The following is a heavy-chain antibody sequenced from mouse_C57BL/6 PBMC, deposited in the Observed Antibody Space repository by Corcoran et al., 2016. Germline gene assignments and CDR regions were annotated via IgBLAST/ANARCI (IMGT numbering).Heavy chain of an antibody. J-gene: IGHJ1*03. CDR3: ARRESYYYGSSYWYFDV. D-gene: IGHD1-1*01. CDR1: GYTFTDYY. CDR2: IFPGSGST. V-gene: IGHV1-75*01. Sequence: QVQLQQSGPELVKPGASVKISCKASGYTFTDYYINWVKQRPGQGLEWIGWIFPGSGSTYYNEKFKGKATLTVDKSSSTAYMLLSSLTSEDSAVYCCARRESYYYGSSYWYFDVWGTGTTVTVSS.